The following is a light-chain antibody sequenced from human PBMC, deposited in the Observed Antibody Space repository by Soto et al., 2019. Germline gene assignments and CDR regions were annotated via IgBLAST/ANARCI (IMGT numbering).Light chain of an antibody. Sequence: ELMMTQSPDTMSVSPGERATLYCRASQRVKSNLAWYQQRPGQAPRLLIYGASTRAIGIPARFSGSGSGTEFTLTISSLQTEDSAVYYCQHYNHWLWTFGQGTKVEIK. CDR2: GAS. J-gene: IGKJ1*01. CDR3: QHYNHWLWT. V-gene: IGKV3-15*01. CDR1: QRVKSN.